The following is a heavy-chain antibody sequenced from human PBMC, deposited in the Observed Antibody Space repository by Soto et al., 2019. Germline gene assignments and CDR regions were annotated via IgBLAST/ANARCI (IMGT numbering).Heavy chain of an antibody. Sequence: QVQLVVSGGGLVKPGGSLRISCAASGFTFSDYYISWIRQAPGKGLEWVSYISSSGSIIYYADSVKGRFTISRDNAKNSLYLHMNSPRAEDTAVYYCALAGYDSNYYAVTPLSAGHFWGQGTLVTVSS. CDR2: ISSSGSII. D-gene: IGHD4-4*01. V-gene: IGHV3-11*01. CDR3: ALAGYDSNYYAVTPLSAGHF. J-gene: IGHJ4*02. CDR1: GFTFSDYY.